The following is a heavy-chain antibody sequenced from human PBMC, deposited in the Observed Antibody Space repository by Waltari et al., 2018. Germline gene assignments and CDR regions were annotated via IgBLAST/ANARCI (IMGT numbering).Heavy chain of an antibody. J-gene: IGHJ4*02. D-gene: IGHD6-19*01. V-gene: IGHV4-34*01. CDR1: GGFFSGYY. CDR2: INHSGST. CDR3: AGGGQQWLARADY. Sequence: QVQLQQWGAGLLKPSETLSLTCAVYGGFFSGYYWSWIRQPPGKGLEWMGEINHSGSTNYNPSLKSRVTISVDTTKNKFSLKLSSVTAADTAVYYCAGGGQQWLARADYWGQGTLVTVSS.